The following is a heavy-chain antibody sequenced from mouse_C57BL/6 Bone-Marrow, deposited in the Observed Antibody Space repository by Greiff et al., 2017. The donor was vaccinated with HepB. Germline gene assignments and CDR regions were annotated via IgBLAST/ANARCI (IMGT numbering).Heavy chain of an antibody. Sequence: QVQLQQSGTELVKPGASVKLSCKASGYTFTSYWMHWVKQRPGQGLEWIGNINPSNGGTNYNEKFKSKATLTVDKSSSTAYMQLSSLTSEDSAVYYCAREGRPVVATRAWFAYWGQGTLVTVSA. V-gene: IGHV1-53*01. CDR2: INPSNGGT. CDR3: AREGRPVVATRAWFAY. D-gene: IGHD1-1*01. CDR1: GYTFTSYW. J-gene: IGHJ3*01.